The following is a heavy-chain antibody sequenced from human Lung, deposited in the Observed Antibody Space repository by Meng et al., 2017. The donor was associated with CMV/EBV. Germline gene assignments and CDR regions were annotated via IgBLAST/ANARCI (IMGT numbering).Heavy chain of an antibody. CDR3: ARGFLSFVRVFDY. J-gene: IGHJ4*02. V-gene: IGHV4-34*01. CDR2: INHSGST. CDR1: GGSFSGYY. D-gene: IGHD2/OR15-2a*01. Sequence: GHLQRWGAGLLKPSETLSLTCAVYGGSFSGYYWSWIRQPPGKGLEWIGEINHSGSTNYNPSLKSRVTISVDTSKNQFSLKLSSVTAADTAVYYCARGFLSFVRVFDYWGQGTLVTVSS.